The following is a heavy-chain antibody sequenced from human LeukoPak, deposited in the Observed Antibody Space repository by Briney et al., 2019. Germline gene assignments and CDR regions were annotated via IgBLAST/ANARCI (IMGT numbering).Heavy chain of an antibody. V-gene: IGHV3-74*01. CDR2: INGDGSNP. CDR1: GFTFSRYW. Sequence: PGGSLRLSCAASGFTFSRYWLHWVRQTPGKELVWVSRINGDGSNPNNADSVKGRFTISRDNAKNTLYLQMNSLRVEDTAVYYCARGSHYGMDVWGQGTTVTVSS. CDR3: ARGSHYGMDV. J-gene: IGHJ6*02.